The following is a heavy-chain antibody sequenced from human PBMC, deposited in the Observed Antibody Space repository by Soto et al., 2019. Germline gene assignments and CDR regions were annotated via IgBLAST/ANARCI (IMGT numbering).Heavy chain of an antibody. CDR3: ARAVDEYYYDSSGYNWFDP. D-gene: IGHD3-22*01. Sequence: PSETLSLTCAVSGGSISSGGYSWSWIRQPPGKGLEWIGYIYHSGSTYYNPSLKSRVTISVDGSKNQFSLKLSSVTAADTAVYYCARAVDEYYYDSSGYNWFDPWGQGTLVTVSS. V-gene: IGHV4-30-2*01. J-gene: IGHJ5*02. CDR2: IYHSGST. CDR1: GGSISSGGYS.